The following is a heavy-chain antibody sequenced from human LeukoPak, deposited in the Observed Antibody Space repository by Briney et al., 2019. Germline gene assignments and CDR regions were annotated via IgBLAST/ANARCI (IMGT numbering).Heavy chain of an antibody. CDR3: ARGRGYFDWLSPEEQHDAFDI. J-gene: IGHJ3*02. CDR2: IYYSGST. V-gene: IGHV4-59*01. Sequence: SETLSLTCTVSGGSISSYYRSWIRQPPGKGLEWIGYIYYSGSTNYNPSLKSRVTISVDTSKNQFSLKLSSVTAADTAVYYCARGRGYFDWLSPEEQHDAFDIWGQGTMVTVSS. CDR1: GGSISSYY. D-gene: IGHD3-9*01.